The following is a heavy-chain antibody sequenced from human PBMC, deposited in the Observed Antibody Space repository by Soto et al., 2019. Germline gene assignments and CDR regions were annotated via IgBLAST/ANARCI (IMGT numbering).Heavy chain of an antibody. J-gene: IGHJ6*02. Sequence: EVQLLECGGGLVQPGGSLRLSCAAAGFTFSNYALTWVRQSPGKGLEWVSTFSGSGGSTYYADSVRGRFTISRDNSKNTLFLQMNSLRVEDTAIYYCARDWTGDTCPCLDVWGQGTTVSVSS. CDR1: GFTFSNYA. D-gene: IGHD3-3*01. CDR3: ARDWTGDTCPCLDV. V-gene: IGHV3-23*01. CDR2: FSGSGGST.